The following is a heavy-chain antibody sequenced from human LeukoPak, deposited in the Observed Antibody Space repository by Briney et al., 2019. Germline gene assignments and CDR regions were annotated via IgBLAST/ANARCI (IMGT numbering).Heavy chain of an antibody. Sequence: PSETLSLTCAVYGGSFSGYYWSWIRQPAGKGLEWIGRIYTSGSTNYNPSLKSRVTMSVDTSKNQFSLKLSSVTAADTAVYYCARAPGFRYYYYYMDVWGKGTTVTISS. CDR3: ARAPGFRYYYYYMDV. CDR1: GGSFSGYY. V-gene: IGHV4-59*10. J-gene: IGHJ6*03. CDR2: IYTSGST. D-gene: IGHD3-10*01.